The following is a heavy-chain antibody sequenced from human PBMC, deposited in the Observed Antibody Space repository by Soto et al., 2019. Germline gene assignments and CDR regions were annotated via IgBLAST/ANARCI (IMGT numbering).Heavy chain of an antibody. D-gene: IGHD2-21*02. CDR2: ISSSSSYI. V-gene: IGHV3-21*01. Sequence: PVGSLRLSCAASGFTFSSYSMNWVRQAPGKGLEWVSSISSSSSYIYYADSVKGRFTISRDNAKNSLYLQMNSLRAEDTAVYYCTRDYEGAYCGGDCYSGGAFDIWGQGTMVTVSS. J-gene: IGHJ3*02. CDR1: GFTFSSYS. CDR3: TRDYEGAYCGGDCYSGGAFDI.